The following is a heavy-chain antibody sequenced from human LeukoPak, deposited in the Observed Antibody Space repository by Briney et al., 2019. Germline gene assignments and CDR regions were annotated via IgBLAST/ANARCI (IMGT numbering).Heavy chain of an antibody. Sequence: PSETLSLTCTVSGGSISSRSYYWGWIRQPPGKGLEWIGSIYYSGSTYYNPSLKSRVTISADTSKNRFSLKLSSVTAADTAVFYCASVGVERATLDYWGQGTLVTVSS. CDR2: IYYSGST. CDR1: GGSISSRSYY. CDR3: ASVGVERATLDY. D-gene: IGHD2-15*01. J-gene: IGHJ4*02. V-gene: IGHV4-39*01.